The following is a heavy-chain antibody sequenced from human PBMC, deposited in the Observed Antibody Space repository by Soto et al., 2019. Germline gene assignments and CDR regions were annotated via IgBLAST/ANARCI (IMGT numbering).Heavy chain of an antibody. Sequence: SETLSLTCTFSGGSISSYYWSWIRQPPGKGLEWIGYIYYSGSTNYNPSLKSRVTISVDTSKNQFSLKLSSVTAADTAVYYCASGYYDSSGYYWNYFDYWGQGTLVTVS. J-gene: IGHJ4*02. V-gene: IGHV4-59*01. CDR1: GGSISSYY. CDR3: ASGYYDSSGYYWNYFDY. CDR2: IYYSGST. D-gene: IGHD3-22*01.